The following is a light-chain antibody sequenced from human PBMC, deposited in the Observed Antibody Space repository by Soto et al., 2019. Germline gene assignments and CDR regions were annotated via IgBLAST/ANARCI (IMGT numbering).Light chain of an antibody. CDR3: SSYSSNNILSYV. CDR1: SNAVGGYKY. Sequence: QSALTQPASGAGAPGQSITISCTGTSNAVGGYKYVSWYQQRPGTAPKLIMFEVNNRPSGVSDRFSGSRSANTASLTISGLQAQDEANYYCSSYSSNNILSYVFGTGTKVTVL. V-gene: IGLV2-14*03. J-gene: IGLJ1*01. CDR2: EVN.